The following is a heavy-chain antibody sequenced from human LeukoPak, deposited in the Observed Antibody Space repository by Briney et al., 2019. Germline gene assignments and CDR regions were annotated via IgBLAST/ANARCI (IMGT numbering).Heavy chain of an antibody. J-gene: IGHJ5*02. V-gene: IGHV4-34*01. CDR1: GGSISSYF. Sequence: SETLSLTCTVSGGSISSYFWTWIRQPPGKGLEWIGEINHSGSTNYNPSLKSRVTTSVDPSKNQVSLKLTSVTAADTAVYYCARVNYYGSGGYYWWFDPWGQGTLVTVSS. D-gene: IGHD3-22*01. CDR2: INHSGST. CDR3: ARVNYYGSGGYYWWFDP.